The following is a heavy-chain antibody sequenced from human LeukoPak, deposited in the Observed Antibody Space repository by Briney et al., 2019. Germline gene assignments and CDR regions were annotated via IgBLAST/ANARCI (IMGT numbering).Heavy chain of an antibody. Sequence: PGGSLRLSCAASGFTFSSYAMSWVRQAPGKGLEWVSAISGSGGSTYYADSVKGRFTISRDNSKNTLYLQMNSLRAEDTAVYYCAKDLFVSHVLDTAMGFIFFDYWGQGTLVTVSS. CDR1: GFTFSSYA. V-gene: IGHV3-23*01. D-gene: IGHD5-18*01. J-gene: IGHJ4*02. CDR2: ISGSGGST. CDR3: AKDLFVSHVLDTAMGFIFFDY.